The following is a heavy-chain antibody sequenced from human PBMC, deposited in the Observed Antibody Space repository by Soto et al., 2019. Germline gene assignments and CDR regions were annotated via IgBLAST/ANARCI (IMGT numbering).Heavy chain of an antibody. CDR1: GFKFNTYT. CDR3: ARGLLEVMVPFDH. J-gene: IGHJ4*02. D-gene: IGHD2-8*02. CDR2: ISPDGSKT. Sequence: QVQLVESGGGVVQPGRSLRLSRAASGFKFNTYTFNWVRQAPGKGLEWVAMISPDGSKTNYADALKGRFTISRDNSNNKVFLQMNSLTTEDTAIYFCARGLLEVMVPFDHWGQGTLVTVS. V-gene: IGHV3-30-3*01.